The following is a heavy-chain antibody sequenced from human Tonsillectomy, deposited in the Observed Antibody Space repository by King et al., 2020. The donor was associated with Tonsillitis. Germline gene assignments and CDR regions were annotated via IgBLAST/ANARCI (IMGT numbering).Heavy chain of an antibody. Sequence: VQLVESGPGLVKPSETLTLSCTVSGGPISSYYWNWIRQPPGKGLEWIGFIHDSGTTDYSPSLKSRVTISVDTSKNQFSLKMRSVTAADTAVYYCARVNSGSYWYFHLW. V-gene: IGHV4-59*01. J-gene: IGHJ2*01. CDR3: ARVNSGSYWYFHL. CDR1: GGPISSYY. D-gene: IGHD6-25*01. CDR2: IHDSGTT.